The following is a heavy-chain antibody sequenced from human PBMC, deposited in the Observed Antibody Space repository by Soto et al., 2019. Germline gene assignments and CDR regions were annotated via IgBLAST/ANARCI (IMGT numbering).Heavy chain of an antibody. CDR3: ARGMTPPGAPAWYYFDS. Sequence: SETLSLTCTVSGASITGTSYWSWIRQPAGKGLEWIGRFSLSGTTNYNPSLRSRVTMSADVSKNQFSLRVTSVTAADTALYYCARGMTPPGAPAWYYFDSWGQGTLVTVSS. CDR2: FSLSGTT. J-gene: IGHJ4*02. CDR1: GASITGTSY. D-gene: IGHD2-8*02. V-gene: IGHV4-4*07.